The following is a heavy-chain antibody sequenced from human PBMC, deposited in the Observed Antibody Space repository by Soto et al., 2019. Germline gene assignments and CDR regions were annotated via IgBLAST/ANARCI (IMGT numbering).Heavy chain of an antibody. D-gene: IGHD2-21*02. CDR1: GYTYTGYY. V-gene: IGHV1-46*03. J-gene: IGHJ4*02. Sequence: GASVKVSCKASGYTYTGYYMHWVRQAPGQGLEWMGRINPNGGSTNYAQKFLGRVTMTRDTSTSTVFMELSSLRSEDTAVYYCARGGHIAVVTASFDYWGQGTLVTVSS. CDR2: INPNGGST. CDR3: ARGGHIAVVTASFDY.